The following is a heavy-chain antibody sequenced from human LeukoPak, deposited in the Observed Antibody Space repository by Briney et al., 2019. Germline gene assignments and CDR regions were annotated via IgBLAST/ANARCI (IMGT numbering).Heavy chain of an antibody. Sequence: PGGSLRLSCAASGFTVSSSYMNWVRQAPGKGLEWVSVFYSGGSTYYADSVKGRFTISRDNSKNTLYLQMNSLRAEDTAVYYCARAIVGAYFDYWGQGTLVTVPS. D-gene: IGHD1-26*01. J-gene: IGHJ4*02. CDR1: GFTVSSSY. CDR3: ARAIVGAYFDY. V-gene: IGHV3-66*01. CDR2: FYSGGST.